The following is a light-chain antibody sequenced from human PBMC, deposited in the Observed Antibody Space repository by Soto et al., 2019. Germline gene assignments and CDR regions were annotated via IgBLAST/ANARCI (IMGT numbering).Light chain of an antibody. Sequence: DIVMTQSPDSLAVSLGERATINCKSSQSVLYSSNNKNYLAWYQQKPGQPPKLLIYWASTHESGVPDRFSGSGYGTDFNLTISSLQAEDVAVYYCQQYYSTPDTFGQGTKLEIK. CDR1: QSVLYSSNNKNY. CDR2: WAS. V-gene: IGKV4-1*01. J-gene: IGKJ2*01. CDR3: QQYYSTPDT.